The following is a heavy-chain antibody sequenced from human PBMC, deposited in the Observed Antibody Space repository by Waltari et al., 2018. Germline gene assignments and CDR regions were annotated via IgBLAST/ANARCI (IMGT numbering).Heavy chain of an antibody. D-gene: IGHD6-19*01. CDR3: AIYPSSGWYGDDY. V-gene: IGHV4-31*03. J-gene: IGHJ4*02. CDR2: IYYSGIT. Sequence: QVQLQESGPGLVKPSQTLSLTYTVSGGSISSGGYYWSWIRQHPGKGLEWIGYIYYSGITYYNPSLKSRVTISVDTSKNQFSLKLSSVTAADTAVYYCAIYPSSGWYGDDYWGQGTLVTVSS. CDR1: GGSISSGGYY.